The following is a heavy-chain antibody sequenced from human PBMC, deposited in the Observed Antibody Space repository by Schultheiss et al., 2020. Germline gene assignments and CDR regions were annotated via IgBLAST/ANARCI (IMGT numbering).Heavy chain of an antibody. CDR2: IIPIFGTA. CDR3: ARGCSSNSCYSAFDI. D-gene: IGHD2-2*01. Sequence: SVKVSCKASGGTFSSYAISWVRQAPGQGLEWMGGIIPIFGTANYAQKFQGRVTITADKSTSTAYMELSSLRSEDTAVYYCARGCSSNSCYSAFDIWGKGTMVTVSS. CDR1: GGTFSSYA. J-gene: IGHJ3*02. V-gene: IGHV1-69*06.